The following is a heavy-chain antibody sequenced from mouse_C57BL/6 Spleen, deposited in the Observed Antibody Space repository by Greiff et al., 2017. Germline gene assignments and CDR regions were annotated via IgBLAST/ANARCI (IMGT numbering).Heavy chain of an antibody. D-gene: IGHD2-1*01. CDR1: GFTFSSYA. Sequence: EVQLVESGEGLVKPGGSLKLSCAASGFTFSSYAMSWVRQTPEKRLEWVAYISSGGDYIYYADTVKGRFTISRDNARNTLYPQMSSLKSEDTAMYYCTRDRGNPAWFAYWGQGTLVTGSA. CDR3: TRDRGNPAWFAY. J-gene: IGHJ3*01. CDR2: ISSGGDYI. V-gene: IGHV5-9-1*02.